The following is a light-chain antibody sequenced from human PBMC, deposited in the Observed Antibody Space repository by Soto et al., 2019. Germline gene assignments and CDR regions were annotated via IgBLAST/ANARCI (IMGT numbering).Light chain of an antibody. J-gene: IGKJ2*01. CDR2: SAS. Sequence: EIVMTQSPATLSVSPGERATLSCRASQSISTELAWSQQKPGQPPRLLIYSASTRATGVPARFTGSGSGSEFTLTISGLQSEDFAVYYCQQCHNWPLTFGQGTRLEI. CDR1: QSISTE. V-gene: IGKV3-15*01. CDR3: QQCHNWPLT.